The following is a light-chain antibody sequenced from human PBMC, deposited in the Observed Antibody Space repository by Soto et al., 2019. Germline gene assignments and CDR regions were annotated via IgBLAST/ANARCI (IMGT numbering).Light chain of an antibody. CDR3: QQYYAYPWT. Sequence: SQMTQSPTTLIASVGDRVTITCRASQSISSWLAWYQQKPGKAPKLLIYKASTLESGVPSNFSGSGSGTEFSLTIGSLQPEEFATYYRQQYYAYPWTVGQGTRWIS. V-gene: IGKV1-5*03. J-gene: IGKJ1*01. CDR1: QSISSW. CDR2: KAS.